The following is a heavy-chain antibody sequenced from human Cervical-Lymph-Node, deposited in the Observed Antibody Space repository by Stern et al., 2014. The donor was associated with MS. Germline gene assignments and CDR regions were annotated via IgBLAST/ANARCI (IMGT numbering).Heavy chain of an antibody. Sequence: VQLVESGAEVKKPGASVKVSCKASGYTFTSYYMHWVRQAPGQGLEWMGIINPSGGSTSYAQKFQGRVTMTRDTSTSTVYMELSSLRSEDTAVYYCARGTVDTAMVPPMPYWGQGTLVTVSS. V-gene: IGHV1-46*03. D-gene: IGHD5-18*01. CDR3: ARGTVDTAMVPPMPY. CDR2: INPSGGST. CDR1: GYTFTSYY. J-gene: IGHJ4*02.